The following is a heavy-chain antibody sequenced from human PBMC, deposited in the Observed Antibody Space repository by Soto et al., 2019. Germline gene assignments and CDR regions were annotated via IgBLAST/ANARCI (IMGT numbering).Heavy chain of an antibody. CDR1: GGSFSGYY. CDR3: ARSFSGQLVHSYYYYAMDV. J-gene: IGHJ6*02. V-gene: IGHV4-34*02. CDR2: INHSGNT. D-gene: IGHD6-6*01. Sequence: QVQLQQWGAGLLKPSETLSLTCAVYGGSFSGYYCTWIRQPPGKGLEWIGEINHSGNTNYNPSLESRVTISVDTAKNQFSLKLSSVTAADTAVYFCARSFSGQLVHSYYYYAMDVWGQGTTVTVSS.